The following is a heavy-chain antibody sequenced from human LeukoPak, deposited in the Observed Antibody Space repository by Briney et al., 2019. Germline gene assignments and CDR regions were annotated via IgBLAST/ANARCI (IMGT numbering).Heavy chain of an antibody. J-gene: IGHJ5*02. CDR1: GFTFSSYA. V-gene: IGHV3-23*01. CDR3: AKNGGEALGAFDP. Sequence: GGSLRLSCAASGFTFSSYAMSWVRQAPGKGREGVSAISGSGGSTYYADSVKGRFTISRDNSKNTLYLQMNSLRAEDTAVYYCAKNGGEALGAFDPWGQGTMVTVSS. CDR2: ISGSGGST. D-gene: IGHD1-26*01.